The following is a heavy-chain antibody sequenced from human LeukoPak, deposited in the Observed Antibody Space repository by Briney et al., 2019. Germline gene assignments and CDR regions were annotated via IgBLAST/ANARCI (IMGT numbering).Heavy chain of an antibody. Sequence: GGSLRLSCAASGFTFSSYWMHWVRQAPGKGLVWVSRINSDGSSTSYADSVKGRFTISRDNAKNTLYLQMNSLRAEDTAVHYCARDYRGSYYDYWGQGTLVTVSS. D-gene: IGHD1-26*01. CDR3: ARDYRGSYYDY. V-gene: IGHV3-74*01. J-gene: IGHJ4*02. CDR2: INSDGSST. CDR1: GFTFSSYW.